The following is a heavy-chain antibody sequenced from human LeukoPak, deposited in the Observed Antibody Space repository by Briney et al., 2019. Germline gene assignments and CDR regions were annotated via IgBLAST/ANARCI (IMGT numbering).Heavy chain of an antibody. CDR2: IYYSGRT. J-gene: IGHJ4*02. CDR1: GGSISDYY. Sequence: ASETLSLTCTVSGGSISDYYWSWIRQPPGKGLEWIAYIYYSGRTNYNPSLKSRVTISVDTSKNQFSLKLSSVTAADTAVYYCARHQDYGGYPLDYWGQGTLVTASS. V-gene: IGHV4-59*08. CDR3: ARHQDYGGYPLDY. D-gene: IGHD4-17*01.